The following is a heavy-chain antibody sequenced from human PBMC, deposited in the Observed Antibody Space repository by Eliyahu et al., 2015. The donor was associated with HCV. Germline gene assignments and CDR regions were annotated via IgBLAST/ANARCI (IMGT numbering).Heavy chain of an antibody. J-gene: IGHJ5*02. Sequence: QITLKESGPALVKPTQTLTLTCDFSGFSLSSSGVGVAWVRQPPGKALEWIAFIYWDDDKRYRSPPRSRLTITKDTSKNQVALIMTDMXPMDTATYYCAHAGQSHXIVGATVLDPWGQGTLVTVSS. CDR3: AHAGQSHXIVGATVLDP. CDR1: GFSLSSSGVG. CDR2: IYWDDDK. D-gene: IGHD1-26*01. V-gene: IGHV2-5*02.